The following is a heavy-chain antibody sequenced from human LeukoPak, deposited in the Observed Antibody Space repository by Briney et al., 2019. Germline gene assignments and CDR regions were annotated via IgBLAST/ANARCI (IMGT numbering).Heavy chain of an antibody. J-gene: IGHJ6*03. CDR3: ARHAPSYDYYGSGGYYMDV. CDR1: GASLSTSPYY. V-gene: IGHV4-39*01. Sequence: SETLSLTCSVSGASLSTSPYYWGWIRQPPGKGLEWIGNIYYTGSTYYNVSLNSRVTISIDTSKNQLSLRLTSVTAADTAVYYCARHAPSYDYYGSGGYYMDVWGTGTTVTISS. D-gene: IGHD3-10*01. CDR2: IYYTGST.